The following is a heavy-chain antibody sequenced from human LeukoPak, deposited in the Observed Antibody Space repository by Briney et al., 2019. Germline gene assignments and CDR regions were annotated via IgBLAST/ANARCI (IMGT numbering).Heavy chain of an antibody. J-gene: IGHJ5*02. D-gene: IGHD5-12*01. CDR3: ARDWPAGYAAGFWFDP. CDR2: IYTSGST. Sequence: SETLSLTCTVSGGSISSYYWSWIRQPAGKGLEWIGRIYTSGSTNYNPSLKSRVTMSVDTSKNQFSLKLSSVTAADTAVYYCARDWPAGYAAGFWFDPWGQGTLVTVSS. V-gene: IGHV4-4*07. CDR1: GGSISSYY.